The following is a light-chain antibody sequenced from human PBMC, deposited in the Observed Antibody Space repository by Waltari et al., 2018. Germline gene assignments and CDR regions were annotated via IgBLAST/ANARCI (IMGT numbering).Light chain of an antibody. CDR1: NSDFGSYNR. Sequence: QSALTQPPSVSGSPGQTVTITSTATNSDFGSYNRVSWYQKPPGTAPKLVIYEVNNRPSGVPDRFSGSKSGNTASLTISGLQAEDEADYYCSSWTGSPVFGGGTKLTVL. V-gene: IGLV2-18*02. J-gene: IGLJ3*02. CDR3: SSWTGSPV. CDR2: EVN.